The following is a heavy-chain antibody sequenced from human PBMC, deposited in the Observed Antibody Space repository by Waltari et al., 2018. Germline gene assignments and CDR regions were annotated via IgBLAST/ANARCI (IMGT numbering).Heavy chain of an antibody. CDR1: GFTFTNHY. CDR2: KKNKAENYIT. CDR3: ARDTAAALDY. V-gene: IGHV3-72*01. D-gene: IGHD6-25*01. J-gene: IGHJ4*02. Sequence: EVQLVESGGGLVQPGGSVTLSCAASGFTFTNHYMNWVRQARGRGLEWIGRKKNKAENYITDYAASVQGRFSVSRDDSRNSLFLQMNSLETEDTAVYYCARDTAAALDYWGQGTLVTVSS.